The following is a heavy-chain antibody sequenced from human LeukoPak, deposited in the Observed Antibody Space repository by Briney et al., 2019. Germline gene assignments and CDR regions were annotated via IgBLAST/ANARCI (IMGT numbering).Heavy chain of an antibody. CDR3: ARRDGYNSGACDY. CDR2: TSGTGERT. D-gene: IGHD5-24*01. J-gene: IGHJ4*02. V-gene: IGHV3-23*01. CDR1: GFTFSSYA. Sequence: GGSLRLSCAASGFTFSSYAMTWVRQAPGKGLEWLSATSGTGERTYYADSVKGRFTISRDNSKNTLYLQMSSLRAEDTAVYYCARRDGYNSGACDYWGQGTLVTVSS.